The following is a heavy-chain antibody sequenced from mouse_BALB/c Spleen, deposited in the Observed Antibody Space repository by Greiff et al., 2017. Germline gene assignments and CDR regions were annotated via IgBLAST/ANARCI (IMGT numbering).Heavy chain of an antibody. CDR2: ISSGGGST. CDR1: GFAFSSYD. CDR3: ARHKYGPYAMDY. V-gene: IGHV5-12-1*01. D-gene: IGHD1-1*02. J-gene: IGHJ4*01. Sequence: EVKLMESGGGLVKPGGSLKLSCAASGFAFSSYDMSWVRQTPEKRLEWVAYISSGGGSTYYPDTVKGRFTISRDNAKNTLYLQMSSLKSEDTAMYYCARHKYGPYAMDYWGQGTSVTVSS.